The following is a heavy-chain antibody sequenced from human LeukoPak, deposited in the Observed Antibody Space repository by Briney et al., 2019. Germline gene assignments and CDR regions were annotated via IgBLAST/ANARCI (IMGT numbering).Heavy chain of an antibody. CDR1: GLPLSSYV. Sequence: LRLSRAASGLPLSSYVTHWLRQAPGPRPSWAAVISYDGSNKYYADSVKGRFTISRDNSKNTLYLQMNSLRAEDTAVYYCARHHIAAPIALHYSVQGPLVTVST. CDR3: ARHHIAAPIALHY. D-gene: IGHD5-12*01. V-gene: IGHV3-30*03. CDR2: ISYDGSNK. J-gene: IGHJ4*02.